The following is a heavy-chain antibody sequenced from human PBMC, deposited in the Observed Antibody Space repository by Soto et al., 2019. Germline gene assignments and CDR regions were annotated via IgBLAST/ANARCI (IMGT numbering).Heavy chain of an antibody. Sequence: SETLSLTCTVSGGSVSSGGFYWNWIRQHPGKGLEWIGYMYNDGRTEYNPSLKSRVSISVDTPKNQFSLKVMSVTVADTAVYYCTREAGYWGQG. CDR1: GGSVSSGGFY. CDR3: TREAGY. D-gene: IGHD6-25*01. J-gene: IGHJ4*02. CDR2: MYNDGRT. V-gene: IGHV4-31*03.